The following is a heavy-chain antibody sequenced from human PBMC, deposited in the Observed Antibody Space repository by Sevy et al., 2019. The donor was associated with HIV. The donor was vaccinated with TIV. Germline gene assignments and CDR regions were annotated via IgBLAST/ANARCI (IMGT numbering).Heavy chain of an antibody. V-gene: IGHV1-69*13. CDR2: IIPIFGTT. Sequence: ASVKVSCKASGGTFSSYAISWVRQAPGQGLEWMGGIIPIFGTTNDAQKFQGRVTITADESTTTAYMELSSLRSADMAVYYCARGPIVVVPAARPNWFDPWGQGTLVTVSS. D-gene: IGHD2-2*01. J-gene: IGHJ5*02. CDR3: ARGPIVVVPAARPNWFDP. CDR1: GGTFSSYA.